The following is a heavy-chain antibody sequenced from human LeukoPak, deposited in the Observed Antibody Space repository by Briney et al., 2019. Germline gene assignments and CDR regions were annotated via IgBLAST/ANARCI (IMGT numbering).Heavy chain of an antibody. V-gene: IGHV3-23*01. CDR2: ITTSGST. Sequence: GGSLKLSCAASGLTASHNVNNAMSWVRHAPGKGLEWVSGITTSGSTYYADSVKGRFTISRENSNNTLYLHMDSLRAEDTAVYYCAKAPVWNYYYGLDVWGQGTTVTVSS. D-gene: IGHD2-21*01. CDR1: GLTASHNVNNA. CDR3: AKAPVWNYYYGLDV. J-gene: IGHJ6*02.